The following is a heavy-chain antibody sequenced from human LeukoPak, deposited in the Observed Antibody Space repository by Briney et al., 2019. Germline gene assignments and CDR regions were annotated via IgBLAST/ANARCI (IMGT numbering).Heavy chain of an antibody. J-gene: IGHJ4*02. D-gene: IGHD2-21*02. CDR2: IYYSGST. V-gene: IGHV4-61*01. CDR1: GGSVSSGSYY. Sequence: PSETLSLTCTVSGGSVSSGSYYWSWIRQPPGKGLEWIGYIYYSGSTNYNPSLKSRVTISVDTSKNQFSLKLSSVTAADTAVYYCARDLGRGYCGGDCYYDYWGQGTLVTVSS. CDR3: ARDLGRGYCGGDCYYDY.